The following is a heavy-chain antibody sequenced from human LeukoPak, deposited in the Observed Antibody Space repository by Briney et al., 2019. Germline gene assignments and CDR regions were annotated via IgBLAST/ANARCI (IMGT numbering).Heavy chain of an antibody. J-gene: IGHJ4*02. CDR3: ARVDPDSSSTLEVFDY. CDR1: GGSISSYY. V-gene: IGHV4-59*01. CDR2: IYYSGST. Sequence: SETLSLTCTVSGGSISSYYWSWIPQPPGKGLEWIGYIYYSGSTNYNPSLKSRVTISVDTSKNQFSLKLSSVTAADTAVYYCARVDPDSSSTLEVFDYWGQGTLVTVSS. D-gene: IGHD6-6*01.